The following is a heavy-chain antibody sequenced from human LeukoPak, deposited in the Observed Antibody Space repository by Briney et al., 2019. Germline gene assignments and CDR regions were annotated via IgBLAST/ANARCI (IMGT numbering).Heavy chain of an antibody. J-gene: IGHJ5*02. V-gene: IGHV1-24*01. CDR1: GYTLTELS. CDR2: FDPEDGET. CDR3: ATLAGSVFWFNP. D-gene: IGHD1-14*01. Sequence: ASVKVSCKVSGYTLTELSMHWVRQAPGKGLEWMGGFDPEDGETIYAQKFQGRVTMTEDTSTDTAYMELSSLRSEDTAVYYCATLAGSVFWFNPWGQGTLVTVSS.